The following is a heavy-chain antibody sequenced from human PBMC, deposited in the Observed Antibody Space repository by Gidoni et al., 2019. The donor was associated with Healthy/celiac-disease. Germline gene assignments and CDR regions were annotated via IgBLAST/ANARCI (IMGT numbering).Heavy chain of an antibody. J-gene: IGHJ3*02. CDR1: GYTFTSSG. D-gene: IGHD3-16*02. CDR3: ARDPGTMITFGGVIDRGSDAFDI. Sequence: QVQLVQSGAEVKKPGASVKVPCKASGYTFTSSGISWLREAPGQGLEWMGWISAYNGNTNYAQKLQGRVTMTTDTSTSTAYMELRSLRSDDTAVYYCARDPGTMITFGGVIDRGSDAFDIWGQGTMVTVSS. V-gene: IGHV1-18*01. CDR2: ISAYNGNT.